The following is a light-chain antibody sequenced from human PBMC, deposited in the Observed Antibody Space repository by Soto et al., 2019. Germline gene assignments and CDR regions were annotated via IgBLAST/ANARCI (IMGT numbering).Light chain of an antibody. V-gene: IGLV8-61*01. Sequence: QTVVTQEPSFSVSPGGTVTLTCGLSSGSVSTSYYPSWYQQTPGQAPRTLIYSTNTRSSGVPDRFSGSILGNKAALTITGAQADDESDYYCVLYMGSGMGEFGGGTKLTVL. CDR2: STN. CDR1: SGSVSTSYY. CDR3: VLYMGSGMGE. J-gene: IGLJ3*02.